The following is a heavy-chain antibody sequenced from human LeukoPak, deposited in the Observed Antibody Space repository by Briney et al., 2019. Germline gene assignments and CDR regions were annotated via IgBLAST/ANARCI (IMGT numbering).Heavy chain of an antibody. CDR2: ISSSSSYI. V-gene: IGHV3-21*01. D-gene: IGHD6-19*01. Sequence: GALGLYGAASGVTSSGDSMNWGRKTPGKGLEWVSSISSSSSYIYYADSVKGRFTISRDNAKNSLYLQMNSLRAEDTAVYYCASSDSGWYEDFDYWGQGTLVTVSS. CDR1: GVTSSGDS. CDR3: ASSDSGWYEDFDY. J-gene: IGHJ4*02.